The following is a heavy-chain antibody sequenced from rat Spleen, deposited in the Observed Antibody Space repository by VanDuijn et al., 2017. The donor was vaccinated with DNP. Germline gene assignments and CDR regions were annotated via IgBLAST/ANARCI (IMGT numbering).Heavy chain of an antibody. J-gene: IGHJ4*01. Sequence: QVHLQQSGAELAKPGSSVKISCKASGYTFTSNFVFWIKQTTGQGLEFVGYINTGGGGTKMNEKFKGKATLTVVRTSSTAFMQLSSLTPDDSAVYYWVRDYGYNLYTVDAWGQGTSVTVSS. V-gene: IGHV1-43*01. CDR1: GYTFTSNF. CDR3: VRDYGYNLYTVDA. CDR2: INTGGGGT. D-gene: IGHD1-9*01.